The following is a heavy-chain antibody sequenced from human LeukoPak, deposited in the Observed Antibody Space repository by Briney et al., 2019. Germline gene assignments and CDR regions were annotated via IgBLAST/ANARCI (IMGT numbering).Heavy chain of an antibody. D-gene: IGHD3-16*01. CDR3: ARDGGEIGRGIDY. CDR2: MYHTGNT. J-gene: IGHJ4*02. Sequence: SETLSLTCAVSGGSISTGAYSWSWIRQPPGLGLEWIGYMYHTGNTYYNPPLKSRVTISVDRSKNQFSLKLTPVTAADTAVYYCARDGGEIGRGIDYWGQGILVTVSS. V-gene: IGHV4-30-2*01. CDR1: GGSISTGAYS.